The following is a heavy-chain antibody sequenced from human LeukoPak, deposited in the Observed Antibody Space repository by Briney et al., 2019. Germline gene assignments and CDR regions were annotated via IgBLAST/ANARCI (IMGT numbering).Heavy chain of an antibody. V-gene: IGHV3-48*04. D-gene: IGHD3-16*01. Sequence: PGGSLRLSCAASGFTFSSYSMNWVRQAPGKGLEWVSYISSSSSTIYYADSVKGRFTISRDNAKNSLYLQMNSLRAEDTAVYYCARERDYVWRSSYYFDYWGQGTLVTVSS. CDR2: ISSSSSTI. J-gene: IGHJ4*02. CDR1: GFTFSSYS. CDR3: ARERDYVWRSSYYFDY.